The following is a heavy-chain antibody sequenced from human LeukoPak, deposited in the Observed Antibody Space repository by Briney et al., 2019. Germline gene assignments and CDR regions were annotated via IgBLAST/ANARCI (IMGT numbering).Heavy chain of an antibody. J-gene: IGHJ4*02. Sequence: ASVKVSCKASGYTFTGYYMHWVRQAPGQGLEWMGWINPNSGGTNYAQKFQGRVTMTRDTSISTAYMELSRLRSDDTAVYYCARDPREQWLLVQGFDYWGQGTLVTVSS. V-gene: IGHV1-2*02. CDR2: INPNSGGT. CDR1: GYTFTGYY. CDR3: ARDPREQWLLVQGFDY. D-gene: IGHD6-19*01.